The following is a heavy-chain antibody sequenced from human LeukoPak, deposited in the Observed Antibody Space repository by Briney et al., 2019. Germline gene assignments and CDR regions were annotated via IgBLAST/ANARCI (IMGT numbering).Heavy chain of an antibody. CDR1: GFTFDDYA. V-gene: IGHV3-9*01. CDR2: ISWNSGSI. J-gene: IGHJ4*02. D-gene: IGHD2/OR15-2a*01. Sequence: GGSLRLSCAASGFTFDDYAMHWVRQAPGKGLEWVSGISWNSGSIGYADSVKGRFTISRDNAKNSLYLQMNSLRAEDTALYYCAKGVSMEIDYWGQGTLVTVSS. CDR3: AKGVSMEIDY.